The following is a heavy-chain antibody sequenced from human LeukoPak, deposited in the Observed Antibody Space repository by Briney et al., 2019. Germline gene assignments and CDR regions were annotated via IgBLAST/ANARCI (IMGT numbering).Heavy chain of an antibody. CDR2: IYFSGTT. J-gene: IGHJ4*02. CDR1: GGSISSSNYY. D-gene: IGHD5-18*01. Sequence: NPSETLSLTCTVSGGSISSSNYYWGWIRQPPGKGLEWIGSIYFSGTTYYNPSLKSRVTVSADTSKKQFSLKLSSVTAADTAVFYCARHSWGYNYGHAPFDYWGQGALVTVSS. V-gene: IGHV4-39*01. CDR3: ARHSWGYNYGHAPFDY.